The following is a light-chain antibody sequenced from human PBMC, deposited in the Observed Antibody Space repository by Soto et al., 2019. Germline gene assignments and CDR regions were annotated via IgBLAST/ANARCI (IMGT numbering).Light chain of an antibody. Sequence: QSVLTQPPSVSAAPGQMVTISCYGSNSNIGNNLVSWYQQLPGAAPKLLIYDNHQRPSGIPDRFSGSKSGTSASLGITGLQTGDEGDYYCATWDGSLSAGVFGGGTKLTVL. J-gene: IGLJ2*01. CDR1: NSNIGNNL. CDR3: ATWDGSLSAGV. CDR2: DNH. V-gene: IGLV1-51*01.